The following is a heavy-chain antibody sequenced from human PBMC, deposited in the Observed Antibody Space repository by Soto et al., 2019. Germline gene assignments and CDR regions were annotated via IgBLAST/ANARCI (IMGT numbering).Heavy chain of an antibody. V-gene: IGHV1-69*13. CDR1: GGTFSSYA. D-gene: IGHD5-18*01. CDR3: ARSRGYRYGYTPVYYYYGMDV. Sequence: SVKVSCKASGGTFSSYAISWVRQAPGQGREWMGGIIPIFGTANYAQKFQGRVTITADESTSTAYMELSSLRSEDTAVYYCARSRGYRYGYTPVYYYYGMDVWGQGTTVTVSS. CDR2: IIPIFGTA. J-gene: IGHJ6*02.